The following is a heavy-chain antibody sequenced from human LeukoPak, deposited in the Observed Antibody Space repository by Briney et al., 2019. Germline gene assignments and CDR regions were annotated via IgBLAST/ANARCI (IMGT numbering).Heavy chain of an antibody. CDR2: ISTSGT. CDR1: GFTFSNFA. Sequence: QPGGSLRLSCAASGFTFSNFAMTWVRQAPGKGLEWVSVISTSGTYYAESVKGRFTISRDNSKNTLYLQMNSLRAEDTAVYYCARDLRALDYWGQGTLVTVSS. CDR3: ARDLRALDY. V-gene: IGHV3-23*01. J-gene: IGHJ4*02.